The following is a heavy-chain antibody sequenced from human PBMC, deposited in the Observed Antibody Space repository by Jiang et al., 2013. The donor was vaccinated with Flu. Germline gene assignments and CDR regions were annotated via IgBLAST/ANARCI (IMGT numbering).Heavy chain of an antibody. J-gene: IGHJ4*02. D-gene: IGHD2-15*01. V-gene: IGHV4-34*01. Sequence: LLKPSETLSLTCAVYGGSFSGYYWSWIRQPPGKGLEWIGEINHSGSTNYNPSLKSRVTISVDTSKNQFSLKLSSVTAADTAVYYCARKPCGSCYSEEVGGWGQGTLVTVSS. CDR2: INHSGST. CDR1: GGSFSGYY. CDR3: ARKPCGSCYSEEVGG.